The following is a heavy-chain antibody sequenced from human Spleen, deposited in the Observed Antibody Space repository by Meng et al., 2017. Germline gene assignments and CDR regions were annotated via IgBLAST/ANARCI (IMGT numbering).Heavy chain of an antibody. D-gene: IGHD6-19*01. J-gene: IGHJ4*02. CDR3: ARPTEPYSSGWNFDY. CDR2: INQGGSEK. V-gene: IGHV3-7*03. CDR1: GFTFSPSW. Sequence: GGSLRLSCVVSGFTFSPSWMSWVRQAPGKGPEWVANINQGGSEKYYLDSVKGRFTISRDNAKNSLYLQMNSLRAEDTALYYCARPTEPYSSGWNFDYWGQGTLVTVSS.